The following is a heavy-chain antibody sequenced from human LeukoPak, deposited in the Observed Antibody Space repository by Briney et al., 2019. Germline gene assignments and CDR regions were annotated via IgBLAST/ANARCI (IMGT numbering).Heavy chain of an antibody. J-gene: IGHJ4*02. D-gene: IGHD2-15*01. Sequence: SVKVSCKASGGTFSSYAISWVRQAPGQGLEWMGGIIPIFGTANYAQKFQGRATITADESTSTAYMELSSLRSEDTAVYYCASGVVVAATQRFDYWGQGTLVTVSS. V-gene: IGHV1-69*01. CDR2: IIPIFGTA. CDR1: GGTFSSYA. CDR3: ASGVVVAATQRFDY.